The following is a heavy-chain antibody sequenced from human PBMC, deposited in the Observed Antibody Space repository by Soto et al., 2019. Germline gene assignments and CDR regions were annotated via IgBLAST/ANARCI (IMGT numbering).Heavy chain of an antibody. CDR3: ARASRIYREGWIYYYYYMDV. D-gene: IGHD2-2*01. Sequence: QVQLVQSGAEVKKPGSSVKVSCKASGGTFSSYPISWVRQAPGQGLEWMGRIIPILGIANYAQKFQGRVTITADKPTSKAYMELSRLRSDDTAVYYSARASRIYREGWIYYYYYMDVWGKGTTVTVSS. J-gene: IGHJ6*03. V-gene: IGHV1-69*02. CDR2: IIPILGIA. CDR1: GGTFSSYP.